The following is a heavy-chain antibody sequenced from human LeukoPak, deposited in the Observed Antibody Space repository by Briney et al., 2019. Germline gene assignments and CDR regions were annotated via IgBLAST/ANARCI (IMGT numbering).Heavy chain of an antibody. J-gene: IGHJ4*02. Sequence: GGSLRLSCAASGFTFSSYAMSWVRQAPGKGLEWVSAISGSGGSTYYADSVKGRFTISRDNSKNTLYLQMNSLRAEDTAVYYCAKDPENYDFWSSYFDYWGQGTLATVSS. D-gene: IGHD3-3*01. CDR2: ISGSGGST. V-gene: IGHV3-23*01. CDR3: AKDPENYDFWSSYFDY. CDR1: GFTFSSYA.